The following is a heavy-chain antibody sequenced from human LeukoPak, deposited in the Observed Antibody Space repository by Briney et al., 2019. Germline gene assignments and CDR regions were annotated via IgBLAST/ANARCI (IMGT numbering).Heavy chain of an antibody. D-gene: IGHD5-12*01. Sequence: GASVKVSCKASGGTLSSYAISWVRQAPGQGLEWMGRIIPILGIANYAQKFQGRVTITADKSTSTAYMELSSLRSEDTAVYYCARAPDTWLAFDYWGQGTLVTVSS. CDR1: GGTLSSYA. V-gene: IGHV1-69*04. CDR3: ARAPDTWLAFDY. J-gene: IGHJ4*02. CDR2: IIPILGIA.